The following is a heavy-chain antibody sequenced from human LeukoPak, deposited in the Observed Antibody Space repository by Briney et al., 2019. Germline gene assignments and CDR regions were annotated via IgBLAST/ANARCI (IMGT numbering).Heavy chain of an antibody. V-gene: IGHV3-23*01. CDR1: GLVFGKYA. CDR3: AKGRCSGPGCDSFDY. D-gene: IGHD5-12*01. CDR2: ISDDSSFT. Sequence: GGSLRLSCAASGLVFGKYAMAWVRQAPGKGLECVSIISDDSSFTYYLDSVKGRSTIFRDNSKNTLYLHMNSLKAEDTAVYYCAKGRCSGPGCDSFDYWGQGTLATVSS. J-gene: IGHJ4*02.